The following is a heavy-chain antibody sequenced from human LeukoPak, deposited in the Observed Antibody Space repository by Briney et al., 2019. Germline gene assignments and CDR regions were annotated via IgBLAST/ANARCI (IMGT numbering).Heavy chain of an antibody. CDR2: ISAYNGNT. V-gene: IGHV1-18*01. J-gene: IGHJ4*02. Sequence: ASVKVSCKASGYTLTSYGISWVRQAPGQGLEWMGWISAYNGNTNYAQKLQGRVTMTTDTSTSTAYMELKSLRSDDTAVYYCARDPLSYYYDSSGYYDYWGQGTLVTVSS. D-gene: IGHD3-22*01. CDR3: ARDPLSYYYDSSGYYDY. CDR1: GYTLTSYG.